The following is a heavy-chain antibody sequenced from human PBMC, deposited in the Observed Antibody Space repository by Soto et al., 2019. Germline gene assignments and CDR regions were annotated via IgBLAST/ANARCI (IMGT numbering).Heavy chain of an antibody. J-gene: IGHJ6*02. CDR2: IIPIFGTA. CDR3: ARKGHDYYDSSGSYYGMDV. CDR1: GGTFSSYA. V-gene: IGHV1-69*13. D-gene: IGHD3-22*01. Sequence: ASVKFSCKASGGTFSSYAISWVRQAPGQGLEWMGGIIPIFGTANYAQKFQGRVTITADESTSTAYMELSSLRSEDTAVYYCARKGHDYYDSSGSYYGMDVWGQGTTVTVSS.